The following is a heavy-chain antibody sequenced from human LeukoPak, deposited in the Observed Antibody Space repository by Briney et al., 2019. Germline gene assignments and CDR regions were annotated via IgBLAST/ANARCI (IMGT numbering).Heavy chain of an antibody. Sequence: GGSLRLSCAAPGFTFSSYAMHWVRQAPGKGLEYVSAISSNGGSTYYANSVKGRFTISRDNSKNTLYLQMGSLRAEDMAVYYCARGGPAVAGTRFDPWGQGTLVTVSS. J-gene: IGHJ5*02. CDR1: GFTFSSYA. V-gene: IGHV3-64*01. D-gene: IGHD6-19*01. CDR3: ARGGPAVAGTRFDP. CDR2: ISSNGGST.